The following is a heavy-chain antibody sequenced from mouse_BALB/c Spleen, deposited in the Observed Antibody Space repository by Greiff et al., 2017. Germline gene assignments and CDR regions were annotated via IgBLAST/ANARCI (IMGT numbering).Heavy chain of an antibody. CDR2: ISYDGSN. Sequence: DVQLQESGPGLVKPSQSLSLTCSVTGYSITSGYYWNWIRQFPGNKLEWMGYISYDGSNNYNPSLKNRISITRDTSKNRFFLKLNSVTTEDTATYYCARALYEAMDYWGQGTSVTVSS. CDR3: ARALYEAMDY. CDR1: GYSITSGYY. D-gene: IGHD2-3*01. J-gene: IGHJ4*01. V-gene: IGHV3-6*02.